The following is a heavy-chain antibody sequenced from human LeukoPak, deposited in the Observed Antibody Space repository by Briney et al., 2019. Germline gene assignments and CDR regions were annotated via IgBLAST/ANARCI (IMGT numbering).Heavy chain of an antibody. CDR2: ISPGDSDT. CDR3: AKMGPGALTADAFDI. V-gene: IGHV5-51*01. Sequence: GESPKISCKGPGYSFTSYWIGWVRQMPGKGLEWMGNISPGDSDTRYIPSFQGQFTISADKSITTAYLQWSSLKASDTATYYCAKMGPGALTADAFDIWGQGTTVTVSS. D-gene: IGHD1-14*01. J-gene: IGHJ3*02. CDR1: GYSFTSYW.